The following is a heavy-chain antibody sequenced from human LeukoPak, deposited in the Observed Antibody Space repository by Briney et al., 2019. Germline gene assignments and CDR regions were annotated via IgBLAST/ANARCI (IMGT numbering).Heavy chain of an antibody. CDR3: ARDVDGNLDY. CDR1: GFTFSTFW. J-gene: IGHJ4*02. CDR2: MKHDGSAK. V-gene: IGHV3-7*01. D-gene: IGHD1-14*01. Sequence: GGSLILSCVGSGFTFSTFWMAWVRQAPGKGLEWVANMKHDGSAKHYVDSVKGRFTISRDNAKNSLYLQMNSLRAEDTAVYYCARDVDGNLDYWGQGTLVTVSS.